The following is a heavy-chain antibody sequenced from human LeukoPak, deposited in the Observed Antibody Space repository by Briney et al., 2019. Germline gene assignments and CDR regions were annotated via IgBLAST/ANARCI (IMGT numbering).Heavy chain of an antibody. Sequence: GGSLRLSCAASGFTFSSYSMNWVRQAPGKGLEWVSSISSSSSYIYYADSVKGRFTISRDNGKNSLYRQMNSLRAEDTAVYYCARARPTVTHGDYWGKGTLVTVSS. V-gene: IGHV3-21*01. CDR1: GFTFSSYS. D-gene: IGHD4-17*01. CDR3: ARARPTVTHGDY. CDR2: ISSSSSYI. J-gene: IGHJ4*02.